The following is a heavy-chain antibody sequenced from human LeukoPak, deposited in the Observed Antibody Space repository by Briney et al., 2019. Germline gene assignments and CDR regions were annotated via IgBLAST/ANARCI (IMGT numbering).Heavy chain of an antibody. Sequence: GGSLRLSCAASGFTFSSYAMSWARQAPGKGLEWVSAISGSGGSTYYADSVKGRFTISRDNSKNTLYLQMNSLRAEDTAVYYCAKDPNCSSTSCYWFDPWGQGTLVTVSS. CDR2: ISGSGGST. CDR3: AKDPNCSSTSCYWFDP. V-gene: IGHV3-23*01. D-gene: IGHD2-2*01. CDR1: GFTFSSYA. J-gene: IGHJ5*02.